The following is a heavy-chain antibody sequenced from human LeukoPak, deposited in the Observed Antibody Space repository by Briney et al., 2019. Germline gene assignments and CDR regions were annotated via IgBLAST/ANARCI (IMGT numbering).Heavy chain of an antibody. CDR2: IKEDGSER. Sequence: GGSLRLSCEASGFTFSIYWMSWVRQAPGKGPEWVANIKEDGSERYYVDSVKGRFTISRDNAKNILYLQMNSLRAEDTAVYYCARDTRKNDYWGQGTLVTVPS. J-gene: IGHJ4*02. CDR1: GFTFSIYW. CDR3: ARDTRKNDY. V-gene: IGHV3-7*01.